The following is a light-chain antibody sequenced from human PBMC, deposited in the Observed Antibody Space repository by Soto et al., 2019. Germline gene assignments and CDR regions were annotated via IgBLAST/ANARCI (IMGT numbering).Light chain of an antibody. CDR1: SSDVGGYKY. V-gene: IGLV2-23*02. J-gene: IGLJ1*01. CDR2: EVS. CDR3: CSYAGGSSFV. Sequence: QSALTQPASVSGSPGQSITISCTGTSSDVGGYKYVSWYQQHPDKAHKLIIFEVSNRPSGVSNSVSGSRSGNTASLTIAGLRAEDEADYCCCSYAGGSSFVSGSGTKLTVL.